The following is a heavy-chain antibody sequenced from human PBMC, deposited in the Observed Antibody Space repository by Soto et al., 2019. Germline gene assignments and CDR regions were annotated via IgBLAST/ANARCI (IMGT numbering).Heavy chain of an antibody. CDR1: GGSISSYY. D-gene: IGHD2-2*01. CDR3: ARRSVVCSSTSCSPHYYYYYYMDV. CDR2: IYYSGST. J-gene: IGHJ6*03. V-gene: IGHV4-59*01. Sequence: PSETLSLTCTVSGGSISSYYWSWIRQPPGKGLEWIGYIYYSGSTNYNPSLKSRVTISVDTSKNQFSLKLSSVTAADTAVYYCARRSVVCSSTSCSPHYYYYYYMDVWGKGTTVTVSS.